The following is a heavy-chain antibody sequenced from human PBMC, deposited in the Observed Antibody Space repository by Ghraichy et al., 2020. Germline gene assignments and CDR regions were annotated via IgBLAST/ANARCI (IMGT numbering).Heavy chain of an antibody. CDR2: INHSGST. D-gene: IGHD3-10*01. V-gene: IGHV4-34*01. Sequence: SETLSLTCAVYGGSFSGYYWSWIRQPPGKGLEWIGEINHSGSTNYNPSLKSRVTISVDTSKNQFSLKLSSVTAADTAVYYCARIVGGSGTGVDYWGQGTLVTVSS. CDR3: ARIVGGSGTGVDY. CDR1: GGSFSGYY. J-gene: IGHJ4*02.